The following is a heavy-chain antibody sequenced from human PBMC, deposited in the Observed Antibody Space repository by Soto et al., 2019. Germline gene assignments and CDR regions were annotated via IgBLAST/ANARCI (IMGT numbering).Heavy chain of an antibody. CDR3: AREVLRFLEWLSPGGMDV. D-gene: IGHD3-3*01. CDR2: IKQDGSEK. CDR1: GFTFSSYW. J-gene: IGHJ6*02. V-gene: IGHV3-7*03. Sequence: VQLVESGGGLVQPGGSLRLSCAASGFTFSSYWMSWVRQAPGKGLEWVANIKQDGSEKYYVDSVKGRFTISRDNAKNSLYLQMNSLRAEDTAVYYCAREVLRFLEWLSPGGMDVWGQGTTVTVSS.